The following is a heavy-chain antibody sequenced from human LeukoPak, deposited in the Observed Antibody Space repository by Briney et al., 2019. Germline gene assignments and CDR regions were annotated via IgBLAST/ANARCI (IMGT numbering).Heavy chain of an antibody. CDR1: GGTFSSYT. V-gene: IGHV1-69*02. D-gene: IGHD4-17*01. CDR2: IIPILGIA. CDR3: ARGSYGETYY. J-gene: IGHJ4*02. Sequence: GSSVKVSCKASGGTFSSYTISWVRQAPGQGLEWMGRIIPILGIANYAQKFQGRVTMTTDTSTSAAYMELRSLRSDDTAVYYCARGSYGETYYWGQGTLVTVSS.